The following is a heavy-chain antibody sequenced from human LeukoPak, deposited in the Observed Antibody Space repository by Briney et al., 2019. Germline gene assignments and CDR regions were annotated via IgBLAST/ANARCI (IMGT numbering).Heavy chain of an antibody. CDR3: ARDPYSGNYGPYYYYYMDV. V-gene: IGHV3-13*03. J-gene: IGHJ6*03. CDR2: IGTAGDT. D-gene: IGHD3-3*01. Sequence: GGSLRLSCAACGFTFSSYDMHWVRQATGKGLEWVSAIGTAGDTYYPGSVKGQFTISRDNGKSSLFLQMDSLRAEDTAIYFCARDPYSGNYGPYYYYYMDVWGKGTTVTVSS. CDR1: GFTFSSYD.